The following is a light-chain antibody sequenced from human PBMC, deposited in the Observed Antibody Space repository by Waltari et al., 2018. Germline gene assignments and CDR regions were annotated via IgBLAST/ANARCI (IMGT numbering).Light chain of an antibody. CDR3: QQHNDWPPWT. J-gene: IGKJ1*01. CDR1: QNVNSN. CDR2: APS. V-gene: IGKV3-15*01. Sequence: EIIMTQSPATLSLSPGERATLSCRASQNVNSNLAWYQQKPGQAPRPLIYAPSISSTAVPARLCGSGSGTQFTLTINSLQSEDSAVYFCQQHNDWPPWTFGQGTKVELK.